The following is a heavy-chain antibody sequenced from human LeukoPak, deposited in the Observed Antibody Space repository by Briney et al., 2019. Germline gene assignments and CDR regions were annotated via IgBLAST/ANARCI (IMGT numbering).Heavy chain of an antibody. V-gene: IGHV3-48*03. D-gene: IGHD1-26*01. CDR3: AKDISTSIVGATHFDY. CDR1: GFTFSSYE. CDR2: ISSSGSTI. Sequence: GGSLRLSCAASGFTFSSYEMNWVRQAPGKVLEWVSYISSSGSTIYYADSVKGRFTISRDNAKNSLYLQMNSLRAEDTALYYCAKDISTSIVGATHFDYWGQGTLVTVSS. J-gene: IGHJ4*02.